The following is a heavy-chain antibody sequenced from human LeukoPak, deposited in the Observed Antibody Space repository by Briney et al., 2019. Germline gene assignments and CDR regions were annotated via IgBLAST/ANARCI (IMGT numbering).Heavy chain of an antibody. J-gene: IGHJ1*01. D-gene: IGHD3-16*01. Sequence: PSETLSLTCTVSGDSISSGYYWGWIRQPPGKGLEWIGSIYHSGTTYYNPSLKSRVTISVDTSKNQFSLKLSSVTAADTDVYYCAREGLRDYVWGTKRYFQHWGQGTLVTVSS. CDR1: GDSISSGYY. CDR2: IYHSGTT. CDR3: AREGLRDYVWGTKRYFQH. V-gene: IGHV4-38-2*02.